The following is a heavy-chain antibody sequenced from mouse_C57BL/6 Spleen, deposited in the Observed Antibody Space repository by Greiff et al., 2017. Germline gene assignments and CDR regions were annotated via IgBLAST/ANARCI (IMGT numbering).Heavy chain of an antibody. D-gene: IGHD1-1*01. CDR3: ASGYYGTSGDFDV. Sequence: EVQLQQSGPELVKPGASVKISCKASGYTFTDYYMNWVKQSHGKSLEWIGDINPNNGGTSYNQKFKGKATLTVDKSSSTAYMELRSLTSEDSAVYYCASGYYGTSGDFDVWGTGTTVTVSS. CDR1: GYTFTDYY. CDR2: INPNNGGT. J-gene: IGHJ1*03. V-gene: IGHV1-26*01.